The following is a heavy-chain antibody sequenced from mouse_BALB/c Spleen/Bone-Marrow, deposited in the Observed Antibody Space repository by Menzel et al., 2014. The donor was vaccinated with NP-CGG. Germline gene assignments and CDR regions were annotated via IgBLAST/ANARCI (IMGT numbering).Heavy chain of an antibody. Sequence: EVKVVESGPSLVKPSQTLSLTCSVTGDSITSGYWNWIRKFPGNKLEYMGYISYSGSTYYNPSLKSRISITRDTSKNQFYLQLNSVTTEDTATYYCATYDGTSFDYWGQGTTLTVSS. V-gene: IGHV3-8*02. CDR3: ATYDGTSFDY. J-gene: IGHJ2*01. CDR2: ISYSGST. CDR1: GDSITSGY. D-gene: IGHD1-1*01.